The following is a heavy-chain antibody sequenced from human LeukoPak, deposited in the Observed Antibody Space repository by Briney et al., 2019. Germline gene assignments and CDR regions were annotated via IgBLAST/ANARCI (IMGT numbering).Heavy chain of an antibody. V-gene: IGHV3-48*03. CDR1: GFIFSSYE. D-gene: IGHD6-19*01. CDR2: ISSSVSTI. CDR3: AREAYSSGWSIWDC. Sequence: GGSLRLSCAASGFIFSSYEMNWVRQAPGKGLEWVSYISSSVSTISYADSVKGRFTISRDNAKNSLYLQMNSLRVEDTAVYYCAREAYSSGWSIWDCWGQGTLVTVSS. J-gene: IGHJ4*02.